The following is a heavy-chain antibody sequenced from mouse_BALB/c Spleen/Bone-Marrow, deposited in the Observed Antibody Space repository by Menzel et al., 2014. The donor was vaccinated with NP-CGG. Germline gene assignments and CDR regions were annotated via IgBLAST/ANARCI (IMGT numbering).Heavy chain of an antibody. CDR3: AVYYYGSSGLAY. V-gene: IGHV14-3*02. CDR1: GFNIKDTY. CDR2: IYPANGNT. Sequence: EVQLQQSGAELVKPGASVKLSCTASGFNIKDTYMHWVKQRPEQGLEWIGRIYPANGNTKYDPKFQGKATITADTSSNSVYLQLSSLASEDTAVYYCAVYYYGSSGLAYWGQGTLVTVSA. D-gene: IGHD1-1*01. J-gene: IGHJ3*01.